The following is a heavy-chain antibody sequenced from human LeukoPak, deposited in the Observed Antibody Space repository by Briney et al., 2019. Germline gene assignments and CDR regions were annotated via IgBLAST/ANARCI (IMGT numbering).Heavy chain of an antibody. CDR3: ARVPHYGDYVHYYFDY. CDR2: ISRSSIYI. J-gene: IGHJ4*02. CDR1: GFTFSSYS. D-gene: IGHD4-17*01. V-gene: IGHV3-21*01. Sequence: AAGSLRLSCAASGFTFSSYSMNWVRQAPGKGLEWVTYISRSSIYIYYADSVMGRFTISRDNAKNSLYLQMNSLRAEDTAVYYCARVPHYGDYVHYYFDYWGQGTLVTVSS.